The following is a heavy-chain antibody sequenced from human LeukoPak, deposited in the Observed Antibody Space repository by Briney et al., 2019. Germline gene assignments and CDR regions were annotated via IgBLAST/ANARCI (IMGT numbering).Heavy chain of an antibody. J-gene: IGHJ3*02. CDR2: IYYSGST. CDR3: ARPMVRGVTLGYAFDI. CDR1: GGSSSRYY. V-gene: IGHV4-59*04. Sequence: SETLSLTCPAAGGSSSRYYWSWILQPPCKGLEWTGWIYYSGSTYYNPSLKSRVTISVDTSKNQFSLKLSSVTAADTAVYYCARPMVRGVTLGYAFDIWGQGTMVTVSS. D-gene: IGHD3-10*01.